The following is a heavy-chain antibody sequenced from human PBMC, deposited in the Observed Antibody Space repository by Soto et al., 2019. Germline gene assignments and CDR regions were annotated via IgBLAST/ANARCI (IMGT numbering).Heavy chain of an antibody. CDR3: ATVGTDYGSGSPYYSDY. Sequence: GGSLSLSWASSVFTFRSYYMNGFRPAPARGLEWVSSISPSSSFLNYADSVKGRFTISRDNAKSSVNLQMNSLRAEDTAVYYCATVGTDYGSGSPYYSDYWGQGTLVTVSS. V-gene: IGHV3-21*06. CDR1: VFTFRSYY. J-gene: IGHJ4*02. D-gene: IGHD3-10*01. CDR2: ISPSSSFL.